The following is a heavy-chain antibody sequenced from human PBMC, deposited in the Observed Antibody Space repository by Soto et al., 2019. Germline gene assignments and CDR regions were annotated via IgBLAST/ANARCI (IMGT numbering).Heavy chain of an antibody. CDR1: GFTFSDYG. Sequence: PGGSLRLSCAASGFTFSDYGLSWVRQAPGKGLEWVSSISGRRGSTTYYTGSVKGRFTISRDNSKNTLYLQMNSLRVEDTAVYYCAQDRGCSGSTCYQAYWGPGTLVTVSS. J-gene: IGHJ4*02. CDR3: AQDRGCSGSTCYQAY. D-gene: IGHD2-2*01. V-gene: IGHV3-23*01. CDR2: ISGRRGSTT.